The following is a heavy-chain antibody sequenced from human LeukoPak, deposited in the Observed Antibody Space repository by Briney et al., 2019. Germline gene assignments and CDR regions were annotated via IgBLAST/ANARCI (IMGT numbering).Heavy chain of an antibody. CDR1: GGTFSSYA. D-gene: IGHD3-10*01. Sequence: SVKVSCKASGGTFSSYAISWVRQAPGQGLEWMGGIIPIFGTANYAQKFQGRVTITADESTSTAYMELSSLRSEDTAVYYCARGPFTLLRGPDNWFDPWGQGALVTVSS. CDR3: ARGPFTLLRGPDNWFDP. V-gene: IGHV1-69*13. J-gene: IGHJ5*02. CDR2: IIPIFGTA.